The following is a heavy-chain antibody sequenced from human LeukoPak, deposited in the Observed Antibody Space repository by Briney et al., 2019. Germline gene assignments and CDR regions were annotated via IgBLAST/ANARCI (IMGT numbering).Heavy chain of an antibody. CDR2: ISAYNGNT. J-gene: IGHJ4*02. D-gene: IGHD3-9*01. Sequence: GASVKVSCKASGYTFAGYYVHWVRQAPGQGLEWMGWISAYNGNTNYAQKLQGRVTMTTDTSTSTAYMELRSLRSDDTAVYYCARERKSILTGYWGQGTLVTVSS. CDR3: ARERKSILTGY. CDR1: GYTFAGYY. V-gene: IGHV1-18*04.